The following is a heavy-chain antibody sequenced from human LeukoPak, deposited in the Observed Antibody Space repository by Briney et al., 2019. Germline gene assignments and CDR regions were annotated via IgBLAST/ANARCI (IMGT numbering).Heavy chain of an antibody. D-gene: IGHD3-3*01. CDR3: ARDPLYDFWSGLFDY. CDR1: GFTFSSYS. J-gene: IGHJ4*02. V-gene: IGHV3-33*08. Sequence: GGSLRLSCAASGFTFSSYSMNWVRQAPGKGLEWVAVIWYDGSNKYYADSVKGRFTISRDNSKNTLYLQMNSLRAEDTAVYYCARDPLYDFWSGLFDYWGQGTLVTVSS. CDR2: IWYDGSNK.